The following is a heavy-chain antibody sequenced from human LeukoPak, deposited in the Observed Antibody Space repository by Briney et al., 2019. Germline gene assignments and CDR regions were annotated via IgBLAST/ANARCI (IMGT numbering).Heavy chain of an antibody. CDR2: IIPIVGIE. J-gene: IGHJ5*02. CDR1: GGTFSSYT. CDR3: ARESIVPAANNGFDP. V-gene: IGHV1-69*17. D-gene: IGHD2-2*01. Sequence: SVKVSCTASGGTFSSYTISWVRQAPGQGLEWMGGIIPIVGIENYAHKLQGRVTITEDKSTSTAYMELSSLRSEDTAVYYCARESIVPAANNGFDPWGQGTLVTVSS.